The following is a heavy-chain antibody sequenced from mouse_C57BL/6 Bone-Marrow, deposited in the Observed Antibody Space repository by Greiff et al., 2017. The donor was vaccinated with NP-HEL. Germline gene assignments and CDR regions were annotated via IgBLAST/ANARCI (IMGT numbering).Heavy chain of an antibody. CDR1: GYTFTSYW. Sequence: QVQLQQPGAELVKPGASVKLSCKASGYTFTSYWMHWVKQRPGQGLEWIGMIHPNSGSTNYNEKFKSKATLTVDKSSSTAYMQLSSLTSEDSAVYYCAVITTVVHYFDYWGQGTTLTVSS. J-gene: IGHJ2*01. CDR3: AVITTVVHYFDY. V-gene: IGHV1-64*01. CDR2: IHPNSGST. D-gene: IGHD1-1*01.